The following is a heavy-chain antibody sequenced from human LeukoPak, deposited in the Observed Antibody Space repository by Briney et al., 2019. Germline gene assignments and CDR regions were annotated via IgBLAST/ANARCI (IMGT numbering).Heavy chain of an antibody. D-gene: IGHD6-19*01. CDR1: GYTFTSYD. Sequence: ASVKVSCKASGYTFTSYDINWVRQATGQGLEWMGWMDPNSGNTGYAQKFQGRVTMTEDTSTDTAYMELSSLRSEDTAVYYCATDQGSGWYVWGQGTLVTVSS. J-gene: IGHJ4*02. CDR2: MDPNSGNT. CDR3: ATDQGSGWYV. V-gene: IGHV1-8*01.